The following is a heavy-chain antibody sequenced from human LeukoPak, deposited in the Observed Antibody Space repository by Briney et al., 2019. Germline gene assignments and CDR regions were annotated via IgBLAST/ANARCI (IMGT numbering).Heavy chain of an antibody. D-gene: IGHD2-2*01. Sequence: GESLKISCKGSGYSYISHWIGWVRQMPGKGLEWMGIIYPGDSNTRYSPSFQGQVTISADKSISTAYLQWSSLKASDTAVYFCARHVGFCSSTSCYPFYDYWGQGTLVTVSS. CDR3: ARHVGFCSSTSCYPFYDY. V-gene: IGHV5-51*01. J-gene: IGHJ4*02. CDR1: GYSYISHW. CDR2: IYPGDSNT.